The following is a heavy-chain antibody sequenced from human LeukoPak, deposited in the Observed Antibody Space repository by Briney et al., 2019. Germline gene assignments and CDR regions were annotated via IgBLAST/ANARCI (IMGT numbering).Heavy chain of an antibody. V-gene: IGHV3-23*01. CDR2: ISGSGRSI. J-gene: IGHJ4*02. CDR1: GLTFNNFV. D-gene: IGHD3-22*01. CDR3: AKGGHYYDSFYYFDY. Sequence: GGSLRLSCAASGLTFNNFVMTWVRQAPGKGLEWVSGISGSGRSIYYTDSVKGRFTISRDNSKNTLYLQMTSLRAEDTAVYYCAKGGHYYDSFYYFDYWGQGTLVTVSS.